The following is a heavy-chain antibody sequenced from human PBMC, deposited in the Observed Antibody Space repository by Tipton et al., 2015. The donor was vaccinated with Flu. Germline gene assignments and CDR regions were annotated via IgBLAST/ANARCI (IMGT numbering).Heavy chain of an antibody. J-gene: IGHJ6*02. V-gene: IGHV4-34*01. CDR3: ARDLWNDRRAYYYYGVDV. CDR1: DGSFLNYV. Sequence: TLSLTCAVNDGSFLNYVWTWIRQSPGKGLEWIGETNHSGGTKYNPSLKSRVTISVDSSKNEFSLTLASLTAADTAVYYCARDLWNDRRAYYYYGVDVWGQGP. D-gene: IGHD1-1*01. CDR2: TNHSGGT.